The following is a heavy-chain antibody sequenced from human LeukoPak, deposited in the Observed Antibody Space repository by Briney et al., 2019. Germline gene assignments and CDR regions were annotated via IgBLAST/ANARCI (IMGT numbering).Heavy chain of an antibody. CDR3: ARAQTPFYPNYYYYGMDV. D-gene: IGHD2-15*01. Sequence: GGSLRLSCAASGFTFSSYSMNWVRQAPGKGLEWVSYISISSSTIYYADSVKGRFTISRDNAKNSLYLQMSSLRDEDTAVYYCARAQTPFYPNYYYYGMDVWGQGTTVTVSS. V-gene: IGHV3-48*02. CDR1: GFTFSSYS. CDR2: ISISSSTI. J-gene: IGHJ6*02.